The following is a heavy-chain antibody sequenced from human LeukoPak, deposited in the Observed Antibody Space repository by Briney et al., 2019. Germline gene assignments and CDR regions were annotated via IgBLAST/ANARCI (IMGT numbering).Heavy chain of an antibody. J-gene: IGHJ4*02. CDR3: ARDREAFDY. CDR2: ISSSSSYI. Sequence: GGSLRLSCAASGFTFSSYEMNWVRQAPGKGLEWVSSISSSSSYIYYADSVKGRFTVSRDNVKNSLYLQMNSLRAEDTAVYYCARDREAFDYWGQGTLVTVSS. V-gene: IGHV3-21*01. D-gene: IGHD1-26*01. CDR1: GFTFSSYE.